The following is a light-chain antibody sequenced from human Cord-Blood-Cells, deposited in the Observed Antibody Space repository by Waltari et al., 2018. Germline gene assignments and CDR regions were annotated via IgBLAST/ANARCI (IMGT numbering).Light chain of an antibody. CDR3: NSRDSSGTHLVV. J-gene: IGLJ2*01. CDR2: GKN. CDR1: SLRSYY. V-gene: IGLV3-19*01. Sequence: SSELTQDPAVSVALGQTVRITCQGDSLRSYYSSWYQQKPGQAPVLVIYGKNNRPSGIPDRFSGSSSGNTASLTITGAQAEDEADYYYNSRDSSGTHLVVFGRGTKLTVL.